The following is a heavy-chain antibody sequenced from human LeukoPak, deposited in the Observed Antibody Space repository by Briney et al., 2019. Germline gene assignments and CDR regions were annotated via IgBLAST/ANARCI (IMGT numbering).Heavy chain of an antibody. J-gene: IGHJ4*02. CDR2: IKSKTDGGTT. Sequence: GGSLRLSCAASGFTFSNAWMSWVRQAPGKGLEWVGRIKSKTDGGTTDYAAPVKGRFTISRDDSKNTLYLLMNSLKTEDTAVYYCTTIEDYDSSGYPHFDYWGQGTLVTVSS. CDR1: GFTFSNAW. D-gene: IGHD3-22*01. V-gene: IGHV3-15*01. CDR3: TTIEDYDSSGYPHFDY.